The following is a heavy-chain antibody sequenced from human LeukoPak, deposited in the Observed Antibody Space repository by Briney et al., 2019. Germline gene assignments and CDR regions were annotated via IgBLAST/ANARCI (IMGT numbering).Heavy chain of an antibody. V-gene: IGHV1-3*01. CDR1: GYTLTELS. CDR2: INAGNGNT. D-gene: IGHD5-24*01. J-gene: IGHJ6*02. CDR3: ARDRDLGYYGMDV. Sequence: ASVKVSCKVSGYTLTELSMHWVRQAPGKGLEWMGWINAGNGNTKYSQKFQGRVTITRDTSASIAYMELSSLRSEDTAVYYCARDRDLGYYGMDVWGQGTTVTVSS.